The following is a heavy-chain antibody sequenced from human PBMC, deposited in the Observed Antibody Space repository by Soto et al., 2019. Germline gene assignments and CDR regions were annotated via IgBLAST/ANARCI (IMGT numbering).Heavy chain of an antibody. CDR1: GFTFSRYG. V-gene: IGHV3-33*01. Sequence: QVQLVESGGGVVQPGRSLRLSCAASGFTFSRYGMHWVRQAPGKGLGWVAVIWYDGSIQYYGDSVEGRFIISRDDSKNTLYHQMNGLRAEDTAIYYCARDIGTNGHYLLDYWGQGTLVTVSS. D-gene: IGHD2-8*01. CDR2: IWYDGSIQ. J-gene: IGHJ4*02. CDR3: ARDIGTNGHYLLDY.